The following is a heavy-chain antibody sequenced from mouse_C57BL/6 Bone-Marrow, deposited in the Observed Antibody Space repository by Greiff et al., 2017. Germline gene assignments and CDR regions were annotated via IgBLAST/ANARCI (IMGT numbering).Heavy chain of an antibody. J-gene: IGHJ4*01. Sequence: VQLQQSGAELVKPGASVKLSCTASGFNIKDYYMHWVKQRPEQGLEWIGRIDPEDGDTKYATKFQGKATITADTSSNTAYLQLSSLTSEYTAVYYCARGYYDYGDYAMDYWGQGTSVTVSS. CDR3: ARGYYDYGDYAMDY. V-gene: IGHV14-2*01. CDR2: IDPEDGDT. D-gene: IGHD2-4*01. CDR1: GFNIKDYY.